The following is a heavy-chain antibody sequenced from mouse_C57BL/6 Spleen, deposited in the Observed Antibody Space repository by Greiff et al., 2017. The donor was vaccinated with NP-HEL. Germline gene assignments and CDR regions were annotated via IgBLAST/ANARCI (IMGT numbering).Heavy chain of an antibody. J-gene: IGHJ2*01. CDR3: ARDYGYDNY. Sequence: QVHVKQPGAELVKPGASVKMSCKASGYTFTSYWITWVKQRPGQGLEWIGDIYPGSGSTNYNQKFKGKATLTVDTSSSTAYMHLSSLTSEDSAVYYCARDYGYDNYWGQGTTLTVSS. V-gene: IGHV1-55*01. D-gene: IGHD2-2*01. CDR1: GYTFTSYW. CDR2: IYPGSGST.